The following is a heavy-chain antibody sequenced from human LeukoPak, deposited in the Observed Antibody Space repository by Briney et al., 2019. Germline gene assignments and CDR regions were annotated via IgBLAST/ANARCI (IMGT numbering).Heavy chain of an antibody. V-gene: IGHV3-33*01. CDR2: MWYDGSNE. CDR1: GXTFSNYG. J-gene: IGHJ6*02. CDR3: ARDPYYGSGKYYYGMDL. Sequence: GGSLRLSCAASGXTFSNYGMHWVRQAPGKGLEWVAVMWYDGSNEYSGDSVKGRFTISRDKSKNTLYLQMNSLRAEDTAVYYCARDPYYGSGKYYYGMDLWGQGTTVTVSS. D-gene: IGHD3-10*01.